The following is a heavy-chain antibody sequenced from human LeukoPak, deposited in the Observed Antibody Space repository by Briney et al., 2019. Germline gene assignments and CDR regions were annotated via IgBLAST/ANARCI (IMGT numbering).Heavy chain of an antibody. V-gene: IGHV3-7*01. CDR1: GFTFSSYW. Sequence: GRSLRLSCAASGFTFSSYWMSWVRQAPGKGLEWVANIKQDGSEKYYVDPVKGRFTISRDNAKNSLYLQMNSLRAEDTAVYYCARVSVVVVAASDYFDYWGQGTLVTVSS. D-gene: IGHD2-15*01. CDR2: IKQDGSEK. J-gene: IGHJ4*02. CDR3: ARVSVVVVAASDYFDY.